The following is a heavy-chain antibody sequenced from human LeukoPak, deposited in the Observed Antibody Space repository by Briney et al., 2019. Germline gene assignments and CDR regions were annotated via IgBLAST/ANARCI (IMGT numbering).Heavy chain of an antibody. J-gene: IGHJ6*04. D-gene: IGHD2-2*01. Sequence: SETLSLTCAVYGGSFSGYYWSWIRQPPGKGLEWIGEINHSGSTNYNPSLKSRVTISVDTSKNQFSLKLSSVTAADTAVYYCARDSKYCSSTSCYSPGMDVWGKGTTVTVSS. V-gene: IGHV4-34*01. CDR1: GGSFSGYY. CDR3: ARDSKYCSSTSCYSPGMDV. CDR2: INHSGST.